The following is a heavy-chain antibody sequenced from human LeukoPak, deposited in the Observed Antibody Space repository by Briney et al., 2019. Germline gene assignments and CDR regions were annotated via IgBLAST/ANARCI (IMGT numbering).Heavy chain of an antibody. CDR1: GYTFTSYG. V-gene: IGHV1-18*01. J-gene: IGHJ4*02. D-gene: IGHD2-21*02. CDR3: ARGGVVTAPPYYFDC. Sequence: GASVKVSCKASGYTFTSYGISWVRQAPGQGLEWKGWTSAYNDNTNYAQKLQGRVAMTIDTSTSTAYMELRSLRSDDTAVYYCARGGVVTAPPYYFDCWGQGTLVTVSS. CDR2: TSAYNDNT.